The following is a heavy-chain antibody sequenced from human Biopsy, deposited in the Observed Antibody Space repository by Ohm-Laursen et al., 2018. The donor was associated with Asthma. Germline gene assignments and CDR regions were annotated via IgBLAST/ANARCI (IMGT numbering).Heavy chain of an antibody. J-gene: IGHJ3*02. CDR1: GFTFSSYA. CDR3: ARTYYDFLTGQVNDAFAI. Sequence: SLRLSCTASGFTFSSYAMHWVRQAPGKGLEWVAVISYDGSNKYYADSVKGRFTISRDNSKNTLYLQMNSLRAEDTAVYYCARTYYDFLTGQVNDAFAIWGQGTMVTVPS. V-gene: IGHV3-30-3*01. CDR2: ISYDGSNK. D-gene: IGHD3-9*01.